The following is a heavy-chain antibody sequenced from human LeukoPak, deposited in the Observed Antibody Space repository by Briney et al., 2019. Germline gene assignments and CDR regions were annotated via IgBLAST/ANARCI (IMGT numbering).Heavy chain of an antibody. CDR3: ARGAAALTY. V-gene: IGHV4-34*01. Sequence: PSETLSLTCAVYGGSFSGYYWSWIRQPPGKGLEWIGEINHSGSTNYNPSLKSRVTISVDTSKNQFSLKLSPVTAADTAVYYCARGAAALTYWGQGTLVTVSS. D-gene: IGHD6-13*01. J-gene: IGHJ4*02. CDR2: INHSGST. CDR1: GGSFSGYY.